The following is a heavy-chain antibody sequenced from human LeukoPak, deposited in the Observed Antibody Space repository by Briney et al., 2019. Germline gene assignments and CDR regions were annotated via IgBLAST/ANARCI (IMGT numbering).Heavy chain of an antibody. Sequence: GGSLRLSCTASGFTFSGAWMTWVRQAPGKGLEWVANIREDGTEKNYVDSVKGRFTISRDNAKNSLFLQMSNLRDDDTDIYYCARHVGISFWGQGTLVTVSS. D-gene: IGHD7-27*01. CDR3: ARHVGISF. CDR2: IREDGTEK. CDR1: GFTFSGAW. J-gene: IGHJ4*02. V-gene: IGHV3-7*01.